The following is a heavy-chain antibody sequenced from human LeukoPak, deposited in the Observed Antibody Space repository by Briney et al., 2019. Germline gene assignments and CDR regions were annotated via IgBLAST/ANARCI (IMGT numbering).Heavy chain of an antibody. CDR1: GFTFSSYG. D-gene: IGHD6-6*01. Sequence: GGSLRLSCAASGFTFSSYGMHWVRLAPGKGLEWVAVIWYDGSNKYYADSVKGRFTISRDNSKNTLYLQMNSLRAEDTAVYYCARSIEADAFDIWGQGTMVTVSS. V-gene: IGHV3-33*01. CDR2: IWYDGSNK. CDR3: ARSIEADAFDI. J-gene: IGHJ3*02.